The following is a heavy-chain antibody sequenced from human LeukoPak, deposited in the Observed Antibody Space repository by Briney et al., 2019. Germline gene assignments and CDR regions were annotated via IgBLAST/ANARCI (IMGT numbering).Heavy chain of an antibody. CDR3: ARAGSGWPDAFDI. Sequence: GGSLRLSCAASGFTFSSYWMHWVRQAPGKGLVWVSRINSDGSSTSYADSVKGRFTISRDNAKNTLYLQMNSLRAEDTAVYYCARAGSGWPDAFDIWGQGTMVTVSS. D-gene: IGHD6-19*01. V-gene: IGHV3-74*01. CDR2: INSDGSST. CDR1: GFTFSSYW. J-gene: IGHJ3*02.